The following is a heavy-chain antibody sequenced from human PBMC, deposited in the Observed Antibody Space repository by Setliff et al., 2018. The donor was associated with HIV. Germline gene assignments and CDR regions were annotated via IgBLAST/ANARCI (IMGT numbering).Heavy chain of an antibody. Sequence: SETLSLTCAVYVESFSGFYWRWSRQPPGKGLEWLGEINHSGSTNYNPSLKSRVTISVDTSKNQFSLKLSFVTAADTAVYYCARGWFGGYYFDYWSQGTLVTVSS. D-gene: IGHD3-10*01. CDR1: VESFSGFY. CDR2: INHSGST. J-gene: IGHJ4*02. CDR3: ARGWFGGYYFDY. V-gene: IGHV4-34*01.